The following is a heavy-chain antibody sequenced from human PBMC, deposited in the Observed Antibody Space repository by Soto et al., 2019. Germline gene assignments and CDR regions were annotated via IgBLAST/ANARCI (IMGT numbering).Heavy chain of an antibody. J-gene: IGHJ4*02. Sequence: SDTLSLTCTVSCGSITTYYWSWIRQPPGKGLEWIGYIYYSGSTNYNPSLKSRVSISEDTSKNQFSLKLSSVTAADTAVYYCARAHDMATDFDYWGQGTLVTVS. CDR2: IYYSGST. CDR1: CGSITTYY. D-gene: IGHD5-12*01. V-gene: IGHV4-59*01. CDR3: ARAHDMATDFDY.